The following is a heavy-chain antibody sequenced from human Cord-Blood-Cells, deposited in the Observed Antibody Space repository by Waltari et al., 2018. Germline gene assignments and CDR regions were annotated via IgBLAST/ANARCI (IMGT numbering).Heavy chain of an antibody. CDR1: GGSISSSSSY. J-gene: IGHJ4*02. CDR3: ARASSSWYYFDY. Sequence: QLQLQESGPGLVKPSETLSLTCTVSGGSISSSSSYRGWIRQPPGKGLEWIGSIYYSGSTYYNPSLKSRVTISVDTSKNQFSLKLSSVTAADTAVYYCARASSSWYYFDYWGQGTLVTVSS. D-gene: IGHD6-13*01. V-gene: IGHV4-39*01. CDR2: IYYSGST.